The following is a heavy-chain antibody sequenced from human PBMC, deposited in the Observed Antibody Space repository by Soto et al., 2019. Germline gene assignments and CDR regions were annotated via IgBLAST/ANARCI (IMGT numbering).Heavy chain of an antibody. J-gene: IGHJ6*02. V-gene: IGHV1-24*01. CDR3: ATISSSQPFYYYYGMDV. Sequence: ASVKVSCKVSGYTLTELSMHWVRQAPGKGLEWMGGFDPEDGETIYAQKFQGRVTMTEDTSTDTAYMELSSLRSEDTAVYYCATISSSQPFYYYYGMDVWGQGTTVTVSS. CDR2: FDPEDGET. CDR1: GYTLTELS. D-gene: IGHD6-13*01.